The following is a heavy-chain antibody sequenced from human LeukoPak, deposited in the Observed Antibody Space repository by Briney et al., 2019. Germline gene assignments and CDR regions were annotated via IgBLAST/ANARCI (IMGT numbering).Heavy chain of an antibody. CDR1: GGSISSSSYY. CDR3: ARRMVRGVIIHNWFDP. J-gene: IGHJ5*02. CDR2: IYYSGST. V-gene: IGHV4-39*01. D-gene: IGHD3-10*01. Sequence: SETLSLTCTVSGGSISSSSYYWGWIRQPPGKGLEWIGSIYYSGSTYYNPSLKSRVTISVDTSKNQFSLKLSSVTAADTAVYYCARRMVRGVIIHNWFDPWGQGTLVTVSS.